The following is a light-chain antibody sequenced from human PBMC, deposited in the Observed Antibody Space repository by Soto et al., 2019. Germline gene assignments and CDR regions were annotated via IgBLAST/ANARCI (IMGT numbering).Light chain of an antibody. J-gene: IGKJ4*01. CDR3: QQRNSWPRV. CDR1: QNINTY. CDR2: DAS. Sequence: EIVLTQSPATLSLSLRERATLSCRASQNINTYLVWYQQKPGQAPRLLIYDASKRATGIPDRFSGSGSGTDFTLSISSLAPEDFALYYCQQRNSWPRVFGGGTKVEI. V-gene: IGKV3-11*01.